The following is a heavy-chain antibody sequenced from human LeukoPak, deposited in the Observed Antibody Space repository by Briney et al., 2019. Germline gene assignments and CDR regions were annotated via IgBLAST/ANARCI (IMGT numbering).Heavy chain of an antibody. Sequence: SETLSLACAVYGGSFSGYDWSWIRQPPGKGLEWIGYIYYSGSTDYNPSLKSRVTISVDTSKNQFSLKLSSVTAADTAVYYCARGYYDSSPNWYFDLWGRGTLVTVSS. J-gene: IGHJ2*01. CDR1: GGSFSGYD. D-gene: IGHD3-22*01. V-gene: IGHV4-59*01. CDR3: ARGYYDSSPNWYFDL. CDR2: IYYSGST.